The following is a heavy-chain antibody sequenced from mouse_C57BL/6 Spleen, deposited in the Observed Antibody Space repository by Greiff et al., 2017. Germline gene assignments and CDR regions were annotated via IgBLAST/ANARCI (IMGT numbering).Heavy chain of an antibody. CDR2: INPDNGGT. Sequence: EVQLQQSGPELVKPGASVKIPCKASGYTFTDYNMDWVKQSHGKSLEWIGDINPDNGGTIYNQKFKGKATLTVDKSSSTAYMELRSLTSEDTAVYYCARNEDYGSSSFDYWGQGTTLTVSS. CDR1: GYTFTDYN. V-gene: IGHV1-18*01. CDR3: ARNEDYGSSSFDY. J-gene: IGHJ2*01. D-gene: IGHD1-1*01.